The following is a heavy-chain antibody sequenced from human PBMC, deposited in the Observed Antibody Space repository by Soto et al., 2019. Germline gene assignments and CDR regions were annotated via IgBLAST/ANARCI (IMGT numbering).Heavy chain of an antibody. CDR1: GGSFSGYY. V-gene: IGHV4-34*01. J-gene: IGHJ3*02. CDR2: INHSGST. D-gene: IGHD2-2*01. CDR3: ARRTTPDGDAFDI. Sequence: SETLSLTCAVYGGSFSGYYWSWIRQPPGKGLEWIGEINHSGSTNYNPSLKSRVTISVDTSKNQFSLKLSSVTAADTAVYYCARRTTPDGDAFDIWGQGTMVTVSS.